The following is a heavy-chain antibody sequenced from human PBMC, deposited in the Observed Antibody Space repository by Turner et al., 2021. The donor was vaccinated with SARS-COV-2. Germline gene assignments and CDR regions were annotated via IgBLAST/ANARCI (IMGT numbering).Heavy chain of an antibody. Sequence: QLQLQEPGPGLVKPSETLSLTCTVSGGSISSSSYYWGWIRQPPGKGLEWIGSFYYSGSTYYNPSLKSRVTISVDTSKNQVSLKLSSVTAADTAVYYCARETADSGSYQDWYFDLWGRGTLVTVSS. V-gene: IGHV4-39*02. D-gene: IGHD1-26*01. CDR1: GGSISSSSYY. CDR2: FYYSGST. J-gene: IGHJ2*01. CDR3: ARETADSGSYQDWYFDL.